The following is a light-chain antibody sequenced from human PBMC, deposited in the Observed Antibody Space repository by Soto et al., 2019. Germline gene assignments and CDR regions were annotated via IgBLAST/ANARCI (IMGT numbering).Light chain of an antibody. J-gene: IGKJ2*01. CDR2: GAS. V-gene: IGKV3-20*01. CDR3: QQYGRSPLMYT. CDR1: QSVDSNF. Sequence: ENVLTQSPGTLSLSPGERATLSCRASQSVDSNFLAWYQQKPGQAPRLLIYGASTRAAGVPDRFSGSSSGTDFSLTITRLEPDYFAVYYCQQYGRSPLMYTFGQGTKLGVK.